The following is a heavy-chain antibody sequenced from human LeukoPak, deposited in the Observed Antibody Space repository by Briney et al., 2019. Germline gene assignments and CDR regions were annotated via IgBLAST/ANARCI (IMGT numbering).Heavy chain of an antibody. CDR2: TRNKAKNYTT. Sequence: QPGGSLRLSCAASGFIFSDHYMDWVRQTPGRGLGWVGRTRNKAKNYTTQYAASVRGRFTISTDESKNSLYLQMNSLKTEDTAVYYCSRGSASHPYYYGMDVWGQGTTVTVSS. CDR3: SRGSASHPYYYGMDV. D-gene: IGHD6-19*01. V-gene: IGHV3-72*01. CDR1: GFIFSDHY. J-gene: IGHJ6*02.